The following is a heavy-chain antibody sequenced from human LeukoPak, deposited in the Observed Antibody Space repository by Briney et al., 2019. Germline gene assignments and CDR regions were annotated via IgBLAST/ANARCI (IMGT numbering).Heavy chain of an antibody. Sequence: ASVKVSCKASGYSFTSHYMHWVRQAPGHGLEWMGWINPNSGGTNYAQKSQGRVTMTRDTSISTAYMELSRLRSDDTAVYYCARDFTLSYNWNYGPLDYWGQGTLVTVSS. CDR3: ARDFTLSYNWNYGPLDY. D-gene: IGHD1-7*01. V-gene: IGHV1-2*02. CDR1: GYSFTSHY. CDR2: INPNSGGT. J-gene: IGHJ4*02.